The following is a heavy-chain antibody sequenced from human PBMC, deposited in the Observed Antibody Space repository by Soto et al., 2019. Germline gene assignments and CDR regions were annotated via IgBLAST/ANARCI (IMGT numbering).Heavy chain of an antibody. CDR3: ARVIRGGHPYFDY. J-gene: IGHJ4*02. D-gene: IGHD3-16*01. CDR2: IYYSGST. V-gene: IGHV4-59*01. Sequence: SETLSLTCTVSGGSISSYYWSWIRQPPGKGLEWIGYIYYSGSTNYNPSLKSRVTISVDTSKNQFSLKLSSVTAADTAVYYCARVIRGGHPYFDYWGQGTLVTVSS. CDR1: GGSISSYY.